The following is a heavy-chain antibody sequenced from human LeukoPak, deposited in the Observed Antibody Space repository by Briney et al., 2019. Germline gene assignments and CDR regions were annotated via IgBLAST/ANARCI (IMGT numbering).Heavy chain of an antibody. CDR3: AKANGHRVMGGYFDY. CDR1: GFTFRNYW. D-gene: IGHD3-16*01. J-gene: IGHJ4*02. CDR2: IKEDGSEK. V-gene: IGHV3-7*01. Sequence: PGGSLRLSCVGSGFTFRNYWMTWVRQAPGKGLEWVASIKEDGSEKYYVDSLKGRFTISRDNSKNTLYLQMNSLRAEDTAVYYCAKANGHRVMGGYFDYWGQGTLVTVSS.